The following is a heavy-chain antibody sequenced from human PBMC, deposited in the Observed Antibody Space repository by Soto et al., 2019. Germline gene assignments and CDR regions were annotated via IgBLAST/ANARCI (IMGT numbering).Heavy chain of an antibody. CDR1: DFTFGGYW. J-gene: IGHJ4*02. Sequence: PGGPLGLSCEFSDFTFGGYWMAGIRQVPGKGLEWLAHIKQDGGEAGYVDSVKGRVTISRDNAENSLYLQMNSLRVEDTAVYYCAREDSGWEFDYWGQGTPVTVSS. V-gene: IGHV3-7*01. CDR2: IKQDGGEA. D-gene: IGHD6-19*01. CDR3: AREDSGWEFDY.